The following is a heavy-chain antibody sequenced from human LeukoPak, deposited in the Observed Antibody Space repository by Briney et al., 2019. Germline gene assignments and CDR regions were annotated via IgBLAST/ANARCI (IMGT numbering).Heavy chain of an antibody. CDR2: IKQDGSEK. Sequence: PGGSLRLSCAASGFTFSNYWMSWVRQAPGKGLEWVANIKQDGSEKYYVDSVKGRFTISRDNAKNSLYLQMNGLRADDTAVYYCARDQIELWPHWGQGTLVTVSS. V-gene: IGHV3-7*01. J-gene: IGHJ4*02. CDR1: GFTFSNYW. D-gene: IGHD5-18*01. CDR3: ARDQIELWPH.